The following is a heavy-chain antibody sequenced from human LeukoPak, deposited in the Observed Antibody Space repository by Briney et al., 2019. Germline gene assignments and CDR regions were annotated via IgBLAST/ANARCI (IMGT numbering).Heavy chain of an antibody. CDR1: GFTFSSYS. J-gene: IGHJ1*01. CDR3: AREYSSTWYQGPAEYFQH. Sequence: GGSLRLSCAASGFTFSSYSMNWVRQAPGKGLEWVSYISSSSSTIYYADSVKGRFTISRDNAKNSLYLQMNSLRAEDTAVYYCAREYSSTWYQGPAEYFQHWGQGTLVTVSS. V-gene: IGHV3-48*01. D-gene: IGHD6-13*01. CDR2: ISSSSSTI.